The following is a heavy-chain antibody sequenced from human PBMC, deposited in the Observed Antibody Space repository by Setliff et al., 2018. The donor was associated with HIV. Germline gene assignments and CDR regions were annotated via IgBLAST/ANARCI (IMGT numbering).Heavy chain of an antibody. V-gene: IGHV1-46*01. Sequence: GASVKVSCKASGYSFTSYAMHWVRQAPGQGLDWMGLIYPRGGRTTYAQKFQGRVTMTRNTSISTAYMELSSLRSEDTALYYCAKEGYDRAGISYFYYYYIDVWGKGTAVTVSS. J-gene: IGHJ6*03. CDR1: GYSFTSYA. CDR3: AKEGYDRAGISYFYYYYIDV. CDR2: IYPRGGRT. D-gene: IGHD3-22*01.